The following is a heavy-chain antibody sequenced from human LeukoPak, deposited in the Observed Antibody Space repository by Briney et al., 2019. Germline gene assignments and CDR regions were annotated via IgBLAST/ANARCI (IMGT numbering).Heavy chain of an antibody. J-gene: IGHJ6*02. V-gene: IGHV4-34*01. D-gene: IGHD1-26*01. CDR3: ASGHIVGATTSYYYYGMGV. CDR1: GGSFSGYY. CDR2: INHSGST. Sequence: SETLSLTCAVYGGSFSGYYWSWIRQPPGKGLEWIGEINHSGSTNYNPSLKSRVTISVDTSKNQFSLKLSSVTAADTAVYYCASGHIVGATTSYYYYGMGVWGQGTTVTVSS.